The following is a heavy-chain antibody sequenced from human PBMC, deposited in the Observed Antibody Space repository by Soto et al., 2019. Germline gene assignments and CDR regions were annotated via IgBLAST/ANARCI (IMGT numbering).Heavy chain of an antibody. CDR2: INDSGIT. J-gene: IGHJ5*02. CDR1: GGSFSGYC. D-gene: IGHD6-13*01. V-gene: IGHV4-34*01. CDR3: ARGRSGYSSSWRFDP. Sequence: QVQLQQWGAGLLKPSETLSLTCSVYGGSFSGYCWSWIRQPPGKGLEWIGEINDSGITNYNPSLKSRVTISVDTSKSQISLKMNSLTAADTAMYYCARGRSGYSSSWRFDPWGQGTLVTVSS.